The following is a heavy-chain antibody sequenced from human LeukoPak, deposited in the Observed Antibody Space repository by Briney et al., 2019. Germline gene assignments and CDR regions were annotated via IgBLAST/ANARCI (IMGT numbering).Heavy chain of an antibody. CDR2: ISGTGIST. CDR1: GFTFRSYG. D-gene: IGHD1-14*01. Sequence: GGSLRLSCAASGFTFRSYGLSWVRHAPGKGLEWVSGISGTGISTYYADSVKGRFTISRDNTKNTLYLQMNSLRVEDTAVYYCAKDRPHPSAEPTNFDYWGQGTLVTVSS. J-gene: IGHJ4*02. CDR3: AKDRPHPSAEPTNFDY. V-gene: IGHV3-23*01.